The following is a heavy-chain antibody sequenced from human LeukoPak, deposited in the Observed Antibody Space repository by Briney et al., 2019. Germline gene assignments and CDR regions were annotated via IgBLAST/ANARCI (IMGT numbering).Heavy chain of an antibody. CDR2: ISYDGSNK. Sequence: GGSLRLSCAASGFTFSSYAMHWVRQAPGKGLEWVAVISYDGSNKYYADSVKGRFTISRDNAKNSLYLQMNSLRAEDTAVYYCARGGVAAGAFDIWGQGTMVTVSS. D-gene: IGHD6-13*01. V-gene: IGHV3-30-3*01. J-gene: IGHJ3*02. CDR1: GFTFSSYA. CDR3: ARGGVAAGAFDI.